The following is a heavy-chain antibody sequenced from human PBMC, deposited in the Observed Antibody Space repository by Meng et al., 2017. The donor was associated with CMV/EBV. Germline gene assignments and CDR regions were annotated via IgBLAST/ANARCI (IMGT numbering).Heavy chain of an antibody. D-gene: IGHD2-2*01. CDR1: GFTFSSYW. CDR2: ISSSSSTI. Sequence: GESLKISCAASGFTFSSYWMNWVRQAPGKGLEWVSYISSSSSTIYYADSVKGRFTISRDNAKNSLYLQMNSPRAEDTAVYYCARDQHPVVPAASGYYYYGMDVWGQGTTVTVSS. V-gene: IGHV3-48*04. J-gene: IGHJ6*02. CDR3: ARDQHPVVPAASGYYYYGMDV.